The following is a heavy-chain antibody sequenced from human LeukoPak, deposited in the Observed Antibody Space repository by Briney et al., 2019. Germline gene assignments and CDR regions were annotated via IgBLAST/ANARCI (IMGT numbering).Heavy chain of an antibody. CDR1: GYSFFSNYW. D-gene: IGHD6-19*01. CDR3: ARKYGSGWPN. CDR2: IYPGDSEI. Sequence: GESLTISCKAYGYSFFSNYWIGWVRQMPGKGLEWMGIIYPGDSEIRYSPSFQGQVTISADKSISTAYLQWSSLKASDTAMYYCARKYGSGWPNWGQGTLVTVSS. V-gene: IGHV5-51*01. J-gene: IGHJ4*02.